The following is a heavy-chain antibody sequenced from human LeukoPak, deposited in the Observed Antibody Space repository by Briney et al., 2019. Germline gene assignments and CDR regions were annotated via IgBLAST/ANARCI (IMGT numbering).Heavy chain of an antibody. V-gene: IGHV4-59*01. CDR3: AGSGYYSLDAFDI. J-gene: IGHJ3*02. CDR2: IYYSGST. Sequence: SETLSLTCTVSGGSISSYYWSWIRQPPGKGLEWIGYIYYSGSTNYNPSLKSRVTISVDTSKNQFSLKLSSVTAADTVVYYCAGSGYYSLDAFDIWGQGTMVTVSS. D-gene: IGHD3-22*01. CDR1: GGSISSYY.